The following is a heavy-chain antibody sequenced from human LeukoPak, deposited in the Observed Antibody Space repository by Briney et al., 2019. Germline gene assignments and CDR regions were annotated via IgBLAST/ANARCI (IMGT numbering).Heavy chain of an antibody. Sequence: PGGSLRLSCAASGFTFSSYAMHWVRQAPGKGLEWVAVISYDGSNKYYADSVKGRFTISRDNSKNTLYLQMNSLRAEDTAVYYCARVPASGPNWGTYDYWGQGTLVTVSS. D-gene: IGHD7-27*01. CDR1: GFTFSSYA. V-gene: IGHV3-30-3*01. CDR3: ARVPASGPNWGTYDY. J-gene: IGHJ4*02. CDR2: ISYDGSNK.